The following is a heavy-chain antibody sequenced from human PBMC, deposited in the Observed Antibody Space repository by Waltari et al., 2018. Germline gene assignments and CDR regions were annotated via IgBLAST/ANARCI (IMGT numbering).Heavy chain of an antibody. CDR1: GGTFSNYA. CDR2: IMPICDKT. CDR3: ARDPPAAEGWHPQIDY. V-gene: IGHV1-69*01. J-gene: IGHJ4*02. Sequence: QAKLVQFGAEMKKPGSSVKVSCKASGGTFSNYAVSWVRQAPGQGRKGVGGIMPICDKTNYARKFQGRVTITADGSKSTVYMELRSLRSDDTAVYFCARDPPAAEGWHPQIDYWGQGTLVTVSS. D-gene: IGHD6-19*01.